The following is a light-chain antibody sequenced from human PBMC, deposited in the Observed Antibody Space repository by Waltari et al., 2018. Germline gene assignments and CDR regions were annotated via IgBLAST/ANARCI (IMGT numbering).Light chain of an antibody. J-gene: IGKJ3*01. V-gene: IGKV1-9*01. CDR2: AAS. CDR1: QGISSY. Sequence: DIQLTQSPSFLSASVGDRVTITCRARQGISSYLAWYQQKPGEAPNLLIYAASTLQRGVPSRFSGSGSGTEFTLTISSLQPEDFATYYCQQLNSYPPAFGPGTKVDIK. CDR3: QQLNSYPPA.